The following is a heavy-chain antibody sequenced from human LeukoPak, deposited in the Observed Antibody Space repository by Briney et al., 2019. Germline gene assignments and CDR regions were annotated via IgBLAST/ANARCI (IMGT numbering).Heavy chain of an antibody. CDR1: GYTFTGYY. CDR2: INPNSGDT. CDR3: ARDSATRINYLDY. Sequence: GASVKVSCKASGYTFTGYYLHWVRQAPGQGLEWMGWINPNSGDTIYAQKFQGRVTMTRDTSISTAYMEVSRLRFDDTAVYYCARDSATRINYLDYWGQGTLVTASS. V-gene: IGHV1-2*02. J-gene: IGHJ4*02. D-gene: IGHD1-26*01.